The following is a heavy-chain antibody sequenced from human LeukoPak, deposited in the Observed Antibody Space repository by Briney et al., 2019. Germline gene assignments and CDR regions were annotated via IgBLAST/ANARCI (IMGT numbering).Heavy chain of an antibody. Sequence: GGSLRLSCAASGFTFSSYGMSWVRQAPGKGLEWVSAISGSGGSTYYADSVKGRFTISRDNSKNTLYLQMSSLRAEDTAVYYCARDDASMVRGGPSDYWGQGTLVTVSS. CDR1: GFTFSSYG. J-gene: IGHJ4*02. CDR3: ARDDASMVRGGPSDY. V-gene: IGHV3-23*01. D-gene: IGHD3-10*01. CDR2: ISGSGGST.